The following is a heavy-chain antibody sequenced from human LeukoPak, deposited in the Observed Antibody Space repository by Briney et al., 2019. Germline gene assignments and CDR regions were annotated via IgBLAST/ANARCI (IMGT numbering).Heavy chain of an antibody. Sequence: SETLSLTCTVSGGSISSYYWGWIRQPPGKGLEWIGSIYHSGSTYYNPSLKSRVTISVDTSKNQFSLKLSSVTAADTAVYYCARPAGYFGSDAFDIWGQGTMVTVSS. V-gene: IGHV4-38-2*02. CDR2: IYHSGST. CDR1: GGSISSYY. CDR3: ARPAGYFGSDAFDI. J-gene: IGHJ3*02. D-gene: IGHD3-10*01.